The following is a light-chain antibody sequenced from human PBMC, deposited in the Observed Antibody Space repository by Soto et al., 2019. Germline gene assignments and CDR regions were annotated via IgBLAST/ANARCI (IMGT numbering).Light chain of an antibody. CDR2: DAS. J-gene: IGKJ2*01. Sequence: EIVLTQSPATLSLSPGERATLSCRASQSVSSYLAWYQQTPGQAPRLLIYDASNRATGIPARFSGGGSGTDFTLTISSLEPKDFAVYYCQQRFNWPRFTFGQGTKLEIK. V-gene: IGKV3-11*01. CDR3: QQRFNWPRFT. CDR1: QSVSSY.